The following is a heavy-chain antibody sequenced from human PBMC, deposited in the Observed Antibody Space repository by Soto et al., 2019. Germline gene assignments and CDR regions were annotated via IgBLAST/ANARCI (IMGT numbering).Heavy chain of an antibody. V-gene: IGHV3-30-3*01. Sequence: GGSLRLSCAASGFTFSSYAMHWVRQAPGKGLEWVAVISYDGSNKYYADSVKGRFTISRDNSKNTLYLQMNSLRAEDTAVYYCARDRTGIAVAGTFDYWGQATLVTVSS. J-gene: IGHJ4*02. D-gene: IGHD6-19*01. CDR3: ARDRTGIAVAGTFDY. CDR2: ISYDGSNK. CDR1: GFTFSSYA.